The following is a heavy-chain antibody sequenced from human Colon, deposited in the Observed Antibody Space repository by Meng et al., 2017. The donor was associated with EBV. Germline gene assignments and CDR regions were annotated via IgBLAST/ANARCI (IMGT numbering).Heavy chain of an antibody. Sequence: EARVVESRGGAVQARGSLSLSCAASGFTFSTYWMHWVRQVPGKGLIWVSRVKPDGTSTYYADSVRGRFTISRDNAKNTVYLQMNTLRAEDTAVYYCVRDRPSWTWGQGTLVTVAS. J-gene: IGHJ5*02. D-gene: IGHD3-3*01. CDR2: VKPDGTST. CDR3: VRDRPSWT. V-gene: IGHV3-74*01. CDR1: GFTFSTYW.